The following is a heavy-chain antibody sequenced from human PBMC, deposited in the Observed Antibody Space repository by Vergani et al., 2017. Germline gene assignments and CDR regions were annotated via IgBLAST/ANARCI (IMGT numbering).Heavy chain of an antibody. Sequence: VQLVESGGVVVQPGGSLRLSCAASGFTFSSYAMSWVRQAPGKGLEWVSAISGSGGSTYYADSVKGRFTISRDNSKNTLYLQMNSLRAEDTAVYYCAKGVSGWYDAFDIWGQGTMVTVSS. D-gene: IGHD6-19*01. CDR2: ISGSGGST. CDR1: GFTFSSYA. CDR3: AKGVSGWYDAFDI. J-gene: IGHJ3*02. V-gene: IGHV3-23*04.